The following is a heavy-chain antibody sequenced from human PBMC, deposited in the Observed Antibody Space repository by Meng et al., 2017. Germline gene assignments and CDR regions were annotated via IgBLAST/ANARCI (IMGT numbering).Heavy chain of an antibody. V-gene: IGHV1-18*01. CDR3: ATRGNPYLDC. J-gene: IGHJ4*02. Sequence: QGQLVQSGAEVKKPGASVQVSRNASAHTLSSDGFAWVRQAPGQGLEWMGWINAYNGYTDYAQKFLGRVTLTTDTSTNTGYMELRSLTSDDTAVYYCATRGNPYLDCWGQGTLVTVSS. CDR2: INAYNGYT. CDR1: AHTLSSDG.